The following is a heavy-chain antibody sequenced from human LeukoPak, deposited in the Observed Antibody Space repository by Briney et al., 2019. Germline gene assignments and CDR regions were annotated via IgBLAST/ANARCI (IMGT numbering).Heavy chain of an antibody. Sequence: SETLSLTCTVSGGSISSYYWSWIRQPPGKGLEWIGYIYCSGSTNYNPSLKSRVTISVDTSKNQFSLKLSSVTAADTAVYYCARGKSAAAGHYWYFDLWGRGTLVTVSS. J-gene: IGHJ2*01. CDR3: ARGKSAAAGHYWYFDL. CDR1: GGSISSYY. CDR2: IYCSGST. D-gene: IGHD6-13*01. V-gene: IGHV4-59*01.